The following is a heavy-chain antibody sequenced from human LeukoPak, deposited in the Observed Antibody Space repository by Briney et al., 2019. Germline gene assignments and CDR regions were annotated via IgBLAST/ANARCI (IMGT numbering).Heavy chain of an antibody. V-gene: IGHV3-30*18. CDR3: AKGLFVGALDY. J-gene: IGHJ4*02. D-gene: IGHD1-26*01. CDR1: GFTFSSYG. CDR2: ISYDGSNK. Sequence: GGSLRLSCAASGFTFSSYGMPWVRQAPGKGLEWVAVISYDGSNKYYADSAKGRFTISRDNSKNTLYLQMNSLRAEDTAVYYCAKGLFVGALDYWGQGTLVTVSS.